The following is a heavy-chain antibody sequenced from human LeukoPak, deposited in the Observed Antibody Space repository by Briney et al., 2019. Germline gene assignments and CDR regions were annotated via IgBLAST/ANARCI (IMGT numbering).Heavy chain of an antibody. CDR1: GSTLSDLS. CDR3: VTDRARLFWYFDL. Sequence: ASVKVSCKVSGSTLSDLSIHWVRQAPGKGLEYVGGSDPEDGETFHAQNFQGRVTMTEDTSIDTAYMELSSRRSEDTAFYYCVTDRARLFWYFDLWGRGTLVTVSS. J-gene: IGHJ2*01. CDR2: SDPEDGET. V-gene: IGHV1-24*01. D-gene: IGHD2-21*02.